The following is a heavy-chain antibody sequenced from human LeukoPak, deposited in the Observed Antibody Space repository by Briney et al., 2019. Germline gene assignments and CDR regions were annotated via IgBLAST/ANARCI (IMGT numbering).Heavy chain of an antibody. Sequence: GSLRLSCAASGITVSNNYMSWIRQAPGKGLEWIGYVYYSGKTEYNPSLRSRVTISLEMSNHQFSLKLTSVTAADTAVYYCASNTGTVFDNWGQGALVTVSS. CDR3: ASNTGTVFDN. CDR2: VYYSGKT. V-gene: IGHV4-59*02. CDR1: GITVSNNY. D-gene: IGHD1-1*01. J-gene: IGHJ4*02.